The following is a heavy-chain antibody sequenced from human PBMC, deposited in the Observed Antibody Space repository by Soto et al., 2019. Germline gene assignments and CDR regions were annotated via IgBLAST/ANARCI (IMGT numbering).Heavy chain of an antibody. CDR1: GGSISSSSYY. J-gene: IGHJ5*02. V-gene: IGHV4-39*01. CDR2: IYYSGST. CDR3: ARIPWSYYDFWNWFDP. Sequence: SETLSLTCTVSGGSISSSSYYWGWIRQPPGKGLEWIGSIYYSGSTYYNPSLKSRVTISVDTSKNQFSLKLSSVTAADTAVYYCARIPWSYYDFWNWFDPWGQGTLVTVSS. D-gene: IGHD3-3*01.